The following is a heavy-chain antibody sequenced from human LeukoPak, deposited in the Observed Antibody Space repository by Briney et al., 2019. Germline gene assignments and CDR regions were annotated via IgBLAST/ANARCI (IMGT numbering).Heavy chain of an antibody. V-gene: IGHV4-31*03. J-gene: IGHJ4*02. CDR3: ARGGGVTASPRYYFDY. D-gene: IGHD2-21*02. Sequence: SETLSLTCTVSGGSISSGGYYWTWIRQHPGKGLEWIGYIYYSGSTHYNPSLKSRLTISVDTSKNQFSLKLSSVTAADTAVYYCARGGGVTASPRYYFDYWGQGALVTVSS. CDR2: IYYSGST. CDR1: GGSISSGGYY.